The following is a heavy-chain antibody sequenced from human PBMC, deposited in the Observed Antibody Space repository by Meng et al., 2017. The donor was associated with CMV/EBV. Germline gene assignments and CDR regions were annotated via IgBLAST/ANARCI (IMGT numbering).Heavy chain of an antibody. D-gene: IGHD3-3*01. CDR3: AREEVRFLEWLELLDAFDI. Sequence: LSGTVSGGSISSSSYYWGWIRQPPGKGLEWIGSIYYSGSTYYNPSLKSRVTISVDTSKNQFSLKLSSVTAADTAVYYCAREEVRFLEWLELLDAFDIWGQGTMVTVSS. J-gene: IGHJ3*02. CDR2: IYYSGST. V-gene: IGHV4-39*07. CDR1: GGSISSSSYY.